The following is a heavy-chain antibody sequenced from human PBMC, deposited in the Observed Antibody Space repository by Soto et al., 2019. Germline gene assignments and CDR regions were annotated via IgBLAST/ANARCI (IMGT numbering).Heavy chain of an antibody. Sequence: QVQLVESGGGVVQPGKSLRLSCAASGFSFSNHNIHWVRQPPGKGLEWVAIIWYHGVTKAYGDSVKGRFTVSRDNSKNTVSLQMNSLRAEDTAVYYCARDGQGLAPYGLDVWGQGTTVTVSS. CDR2: IWYHGVTK. CDR1: GFSFSNHN. CDR3: ARDGQGLAPYGLDV. J-gene: IGHJ6*02. V-gene: IGHV3-33*01.